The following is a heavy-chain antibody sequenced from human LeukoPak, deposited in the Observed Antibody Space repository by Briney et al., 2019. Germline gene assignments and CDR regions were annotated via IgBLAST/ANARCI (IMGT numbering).Heavy chain of an antibody. D-gene: IGHD3-10*01. CDR1: GGTFSRYA. CDR2: IIPIFGTA. Sequence: GASVTVSCTASGGTFSRYAISWVRQAPGQGLEWRGGIIPIFGTANYAQKFQGRVTITADVSTSTAYMELSRLRSEDTAVYYCARRGRPYYYYYMDVWGKGTTVTVSS. CDR3: ARRGRPYYYYYMDV. J-gene: IGHJ6*03. V-gene: IGHV1-69*13.